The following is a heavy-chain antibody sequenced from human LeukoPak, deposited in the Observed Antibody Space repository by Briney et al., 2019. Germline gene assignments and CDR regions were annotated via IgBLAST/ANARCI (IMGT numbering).Heavy chain of an antibody. J-gene: IGHJ4*02. CDR2: ISGSGDST. D-gene: IGHD2-2*01. CDR1: GFTFPSHA. Sequence: PGGSLRLSCAASGFTFPSHAMTWVRQAPGKGLEWVSAISGSGDSTYYADSVKGRFTISRDNSKNTLYLQMISLRAEDTAVYYCAKGHCSSISCYAGRPLDYSGQGTLVTVSS. V-gene: IGHV3-23*01. CDR3: AKGHCSSISCYAGRPLDY.